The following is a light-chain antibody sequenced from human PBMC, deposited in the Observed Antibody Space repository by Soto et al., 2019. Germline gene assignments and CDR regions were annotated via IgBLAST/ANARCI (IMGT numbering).Light chain of an antibody. CDR3: HLFDSSLT. CDR1: QSVSSSF. V-gene: IGKV3-20*01. J-gene: IGKJ1*01. Sequence: EILLTQSPATLSLSPGEGATLSCRASQSVSSSFLAWYQQQPGQAPRLLIYATSRRAPGIPDRFSGSGSGTDLTLSLSRLEPEDFAVYYCHLFDSSLTFGQGTKVEIK. CDR2: ATS.